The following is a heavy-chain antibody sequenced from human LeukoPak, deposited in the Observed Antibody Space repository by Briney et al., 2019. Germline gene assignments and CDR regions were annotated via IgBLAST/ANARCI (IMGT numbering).Heavy chain of an antibody. Sequence: SVKVSCKASGGTFSSYAISWVRQAPGQGLEWMGGIIPIFGTANYAQKFQGRVTITRDTSASTAYMELSSLRSEDTAVYYCARDRGDIVVVVAAYYFDYWGQGTLVTVSS. CDR2: IIPIFGTA. D-gene: IGHD2-15*01. CDR3: ARDRGDIVVVVAAYYFDY. J-gene: IGHJ4*02. CDR1: GGTFSSYA. V-gene: IGHV1-69*05.